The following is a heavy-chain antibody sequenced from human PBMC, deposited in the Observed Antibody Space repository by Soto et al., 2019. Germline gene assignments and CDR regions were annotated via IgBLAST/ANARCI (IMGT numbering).Heavy chain of an antibody. D-gene: IGHD5-18*01. J-gene: IGHJ6*02. V-gene: IGHV1-18*01. Sequence: ASVKVSCKASGYTFTSYGISWVRQAPGQGLEWMGWISAYNGNTNYAQNFQGRVTMSTDTSTSTAYMEMRSLRSDDTAVYYCARDQVAKWAPGSAMVNYYYGMDAWGQGTTVTVSS. CDR1: GYTFTSYG. CDR3: ARDQVAKWAPGSAMVNYYYGMDA. CDR2: ISAYNGNT.